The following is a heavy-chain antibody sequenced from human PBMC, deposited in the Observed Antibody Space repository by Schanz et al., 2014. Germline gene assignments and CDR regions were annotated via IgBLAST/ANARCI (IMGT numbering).Heavy chain of an antibody. CDR3: ARVQDDILTGSEYYYGMDV. D-gene: IGHD3-9*01. CDR2: INPSGGGT. CDR1: RYTFNTYG. Sequence: QGQLVQSGPEVKEPGASVKVSCEASRYTFNTYGLNWVRQAPGQGLEWMGIINPSGGGTSYALRFQDRVTVTRDTSRSTVYMELSSLRSDDTAVYYCARVQDDILTGSEYYYGMDVWGQGTTVTVSS. V-gene: IGHV1-46*02. J-gene: IGHJ6*02.